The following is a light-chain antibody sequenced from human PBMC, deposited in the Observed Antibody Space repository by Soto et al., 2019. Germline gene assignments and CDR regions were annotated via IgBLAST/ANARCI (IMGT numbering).Light chain of an antibody. CDR2: GNS. V-gene: IGLV1-40*01. CDR1: SSNIGAGYD. J-gene: IGLJ2*01. Sequence: QSVLTQPPSVSGAPGQRVTISCTGSSSNIGAGYDVHWYQQLPGTAPKLLIYGNSNRPSGVPDRFSGSKSGTAASLAITGLGAEDEADYYCQSYDSSLSGSGVFGGGTKLTVL. CDR3: QSYDSSLSGSGV.